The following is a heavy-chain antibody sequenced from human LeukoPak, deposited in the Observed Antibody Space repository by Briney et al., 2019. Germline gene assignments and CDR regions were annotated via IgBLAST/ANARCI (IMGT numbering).Heavy chain of an antibody. D-gene: IGHD2-21*01. CDR1: GYSFTDYY. V-gene: IGHV1-2*02. Sequence: ASVKVSCKTSGYSFTDYYMHWVRQAPGQGLEWMGWINPSSGGTSSAQKFQGRVTMTRDTSITAVYMEVSWLTSDDTAIYYCARADRLHGGPYLIGPWGQGTLVTVSS. CDR2: INPSSGGT. J-gene: IGHJ5*02. CDR3: ARADRLHGGPYLIGP.